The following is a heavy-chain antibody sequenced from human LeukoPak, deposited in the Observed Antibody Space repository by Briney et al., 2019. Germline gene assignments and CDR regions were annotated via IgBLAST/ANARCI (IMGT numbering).Heavy chain of an antibody. V-gene: IGHV1-18*01. CDR2: ISAYNGNT. CDR1: GYTFTIYG. CDR3: ARGIEATGYFFNYYYYGMDV. Sequence: ASVKVSCKASGYTFTIYGISWVRQAPGQGLEWMGWISAYNGNTNYAQKLQGRVTMTTDTSTSTAYMELRSLRSDDTAVYCCARGIEATGYFFNYYYYGMDVWGQGTTVTVSS. J-gene: IGHJ6*02. D-gene: IGHD3-9*01.